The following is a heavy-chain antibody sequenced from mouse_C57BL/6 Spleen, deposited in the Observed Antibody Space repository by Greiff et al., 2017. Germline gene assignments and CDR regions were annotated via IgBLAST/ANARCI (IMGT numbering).Heavy chain of an antibody. J-gene: IGHJ4*01. D-gene: IGHD2-1*01. CDR3: ARCGNYENYAMDY. Sequence: VQLKESGGGLVKPGGSLKLSCAASGFTFSSYAMSWVRQTPEKRLEWVATISAGGSSTYYPDNVKGRFTISRDNAKNNLYLQMSHLTSEDTAMYYCARCGNYENYAMDYWGQGTSVTVSS. V-gene: IGHV5-4*01. CDR2: ISAGGSST. CDR1: GFTFSSYA.